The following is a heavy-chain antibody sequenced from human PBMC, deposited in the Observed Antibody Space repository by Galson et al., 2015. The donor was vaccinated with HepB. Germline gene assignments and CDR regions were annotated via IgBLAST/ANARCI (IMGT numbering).Heavy chain of an antibody. Sequence: SVKVSCKASGGTFSSYTISWVRQAPGQGLEWMGRIIPILGIANYAQKFQGRVTITADKSTSSAYMELSSLRSEDTAVYYCARGDLVVVAALDYRGQGTLVTVSS. V-gene: IGHV1-69*02. CDR3: ARGDLVVVAALDY. J-gene: IGHJ4*02. D-gene: IGHD2-15*01. CDR1: GGTFSSYT. CDR2: IIPILGIA.